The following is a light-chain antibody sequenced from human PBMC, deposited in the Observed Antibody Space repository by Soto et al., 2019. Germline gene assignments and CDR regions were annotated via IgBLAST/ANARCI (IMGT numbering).Light chain of an antibody. V-gene: IGLV2-14*03. CDR2: DVS. Sequence: QSALTQPASVSGSPGQSITISCTGTSSDIGTYNYVSWYQQHPGQAPKLMIYDVSNRPSGVSDRFSGSKSGNTASLTISGLQAEDEADYYCYSCSRSSGTRYVFGTGTMVTVL. CDR3: YSCSRSSGTRYV. J-gene: IGLJ1*01. CDR1: SSDIGTYNY.